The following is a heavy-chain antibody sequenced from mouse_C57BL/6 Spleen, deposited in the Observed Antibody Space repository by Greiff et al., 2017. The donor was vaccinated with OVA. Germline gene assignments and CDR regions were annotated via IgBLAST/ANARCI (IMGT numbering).Heavy chain of an antibody. CDR1: GYTFTGYW. CDR2: ILPGSGST. D-gene: IGHD1-1*01. V-gene: IGHV1-9*01. J-gene: IGHJ1*03. Sequence: VQLQESGAELMKPGASVKLSCKATGYTFTGYWIEWVKQRPGHGLEWIGEILPGSGSTNYNEKFKGKATFTADTSSNTAYMQLSSLTTEDSAIYYCARFTTVVATRYWYFDVWGTGTTVTVSS. CDR3: ARFTTVVATRYWYFDV.